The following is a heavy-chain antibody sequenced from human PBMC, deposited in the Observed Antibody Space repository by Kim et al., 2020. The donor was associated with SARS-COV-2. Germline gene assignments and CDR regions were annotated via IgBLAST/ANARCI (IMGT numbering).Heavy chain of an antibody. V-gene: IGHV4-38-2*02. Sequence: SETLSLTCIVSGYSISSGYYWGWIRQPPGKGLEWIGNIFHSGSTYYSPSLKSRVTISLDSSKNQFSLKLSSVTAADTAVYYCAREGYSSGWDFDSWGQGT. CDR1: GYSISSGYY. CDR3: AREGYSSGWDFDS. CDR2: IFHSGST. D-gene: IGHD6-19*01. J-gene: IGHJ4*02.